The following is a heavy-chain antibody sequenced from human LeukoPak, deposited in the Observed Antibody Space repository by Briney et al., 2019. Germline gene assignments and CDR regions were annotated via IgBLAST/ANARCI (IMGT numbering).Heavy chain of an antibody. D-gene: IGHD5-12*01. J-gene: IGHJ4*02. CDR3: ARGARGYSGGFDSLLYFDC. V-gene: IGHV1-69*05. CDR1: GGTFSSYG. Sequence: GASVKVSCKASGGTFSSYGISWVRQAPGQGLEWMGRIIPIFGIVSHAQKFQDRVTVTTDESTTTVYMELSNLRSEDTAVYYCARGARGYSGGFDSLLYFDCWGQGTLVTVSS. CDR2: IIPIFGIV.